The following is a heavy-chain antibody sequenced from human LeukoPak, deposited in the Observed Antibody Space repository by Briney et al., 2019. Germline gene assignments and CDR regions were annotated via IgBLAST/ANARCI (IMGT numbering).Heavy chain of an antibody. D-gene: IGHD3-3*01. V-gene: IGHV3-48*03. CDR1: GFTLSIHE. Sequence: GGSLRLASAVSGFTLSIHEMNWVRHAPGKGLEWVSQITGRGSTIYYADSVKGRFTISRDNAKNSLYLQMNSLRAEDTAVYYCARDGSRVAPFYSGQGALVTVSS. J-gene: IGHJ4*02. CDR3: ARDGSRVAPFY. CDR2: ITGRGSTI.